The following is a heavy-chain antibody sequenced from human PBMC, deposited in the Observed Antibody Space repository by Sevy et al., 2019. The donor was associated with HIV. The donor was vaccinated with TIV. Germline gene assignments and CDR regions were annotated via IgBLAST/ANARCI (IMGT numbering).Heavy chain of an antibody. Sequence: GGSLRLSCAASGFTFGSYTLHWVRQAPGKGLEWVALISQTYDGSKKYDIDSVQGRFTISRDNSKNTLYLQMDSLRPEDTAVYYCARDNSGYFFFDYWGQGTLVTVSS. CDR1: GFTFGSYT. J-gene: IGHJ4*02. V-gene: IGHV3-30-3*01. CDR3: ARDNSGYFFFDY. CDR2: ISQTYDGSKK. D-gene: IGHD3-22*01.